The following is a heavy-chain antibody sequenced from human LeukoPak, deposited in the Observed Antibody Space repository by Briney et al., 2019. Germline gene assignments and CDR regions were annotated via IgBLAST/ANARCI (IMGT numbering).Heavy chain of an antibody. CDR2: ISSGSSYI. CDR3: ARDSVRYVDWFRLHYYMDV. CDR1: GFTFSSYS. J-gene: IGHJ6*03. Sequence: GGSLRLSCAASGFTFSSYSMNWVRQAPGKGLEWVSSISSGSSYIYYADSVKGRFTISRDNAKNSLYLQMNSLRAEDTAVYYCARDSVRYVDWFRLHYYMDVWGKGTTVTVSS. D-gene: IGHD3/OR15-3a*01. V-gene: IGHV3-21*01.